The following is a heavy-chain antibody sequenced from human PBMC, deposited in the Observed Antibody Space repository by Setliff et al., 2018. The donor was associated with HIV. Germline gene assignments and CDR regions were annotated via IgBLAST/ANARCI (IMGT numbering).Heavy chain of an antibody. CDR3: ARHKTNYDFYAFDV. CDR2: IHSSGTA. Sequence: SETLSLTCTVSGGSFSSTTYSWGWIRQPPGMGLEWIGSIHSSGTADYSPSLKSRVAMSVDTSRSQFSLKLRSVTAADTAVYYCARHKTNYDFYAFDVWGQGTMVTVS. CDR1: GGSFSSTTYS. D-gene: IGHD3-3*01. V-gene: IGHV4-39*01. J-gene: IGHJ3*01.